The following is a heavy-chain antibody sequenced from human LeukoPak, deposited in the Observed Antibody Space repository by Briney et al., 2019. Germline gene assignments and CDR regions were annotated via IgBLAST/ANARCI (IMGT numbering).Heavy chain of an antibody. J-gene: IGHJ3*02. CDR1: GYSISSGYY. V-gene: IGHV4-38-2*02. CDR2: IYHSGST. D-gene: IGHD2-2*01. Sequence: SETLSLTCTISGYSISSGYYWGWIRQPPGKGLEWIGTIYHSGSTYYSPSLKSRVTISVDTSKNQFSLKLSSVTAADTAVYYCARVDIVVVPAAMEDAFDIWGQGTMVTVSS. CDR3: ARVDIVVVPAAMEDAFDI.